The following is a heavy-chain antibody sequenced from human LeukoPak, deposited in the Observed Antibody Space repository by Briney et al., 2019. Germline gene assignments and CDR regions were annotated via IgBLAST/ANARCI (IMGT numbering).Heavy chain of an antibody. Sequence: ASVKVSCKASGYIFSTYGISWVRQAPGQGLEWMGCISGYNGITNYAQKLQGRVTMTTDTSTSTAYMELRSLRSDDTAVYYCARRRSEEFDFDCWGQGTLVTVSS. CDR1: GYIFSTYG. J-gene: IGHJ4*02. D-gene: IGHD6-19*01. V-gene: IGHV1-18*01. CDR3: ARRRSEEFDFDC. CDR2: ISGYNGIT.